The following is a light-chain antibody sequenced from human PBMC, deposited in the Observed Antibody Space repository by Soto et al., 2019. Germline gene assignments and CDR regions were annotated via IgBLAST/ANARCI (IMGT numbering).Light chain of an antibody. J-gene: IGLJ1*01. CDR2: EVS. CDR3: SSHSSSSGSTPV. CDR1: SSDVGGYNY. V-gene: IGLV2-14*01. Sequence: QSVLTQPASVSGSPGQSITISCTGTSSDVGGYNYVSWYQQHPGKAPKVMIYEVSNRPSGVSNRFSGSKSGTTASLTISGLQAEDEADSYCSSHSSSSGSTPVFGTGTKLTVL.